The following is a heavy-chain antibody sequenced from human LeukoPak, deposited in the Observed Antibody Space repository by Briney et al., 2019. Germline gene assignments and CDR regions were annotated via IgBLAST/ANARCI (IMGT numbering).Heavy chain of an antibody. CDR1: GFILSDYN. J-gene: IGHJ4*02. V-gene: IGHV3-21*01. CDR3: ARDLSATARAYDY. CDR2: IAISGTYI. Sequence: GGSLRLSCAASGFILSDYNMNWVRQAPGKGLEWVSFIAISGTYITYADSVKGRFTISRDNAKSSLYLQMNSLRAEDTAVYYCARDLSATARAYDYWGQGTLVTVSS. D-gene: IGHD2-15*01.